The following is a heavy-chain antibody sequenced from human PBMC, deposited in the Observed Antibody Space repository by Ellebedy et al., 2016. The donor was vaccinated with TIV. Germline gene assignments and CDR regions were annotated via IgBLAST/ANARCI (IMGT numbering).Heavy chain of an antibody. V-gene: IGHV3-53*01. CDR2: IYSDGST. D-gene: IGHD1-26*01. CDR3: AREWEQH. J-gene: IGHJ1*01. Sequence: GGSLRLXXAASGFTVSSNYMSWVRQAPGKGLEWVSVIYSDGSTYYVDSVKGRFTISRDNSKNTVYLQMNSLRAEDTAVYYCAREWEQHWGQGTLVTVSS. CDR1: GFTVSSNY.